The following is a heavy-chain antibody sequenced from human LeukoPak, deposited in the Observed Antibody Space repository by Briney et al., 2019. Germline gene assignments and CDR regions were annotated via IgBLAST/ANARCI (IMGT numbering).Heavy chain of an antibody. D-gene: IGHD3-16*01. J-gene: IGHJ6*02. Sequence: GGSLRLSCAASGFTFSSYWMDWARQAPGKGLEWVASINHNGNVNYYVDSVKGRFTISRDNAKNSLYLQMSNLRAEDTAVYFFARGGGLDVWGQGATVTVSS. CDR2: INHNGNVN. V-gene: IGHV3-7*03. CDR1: GFTFSSYW. CDR3: ARGGGLDV.